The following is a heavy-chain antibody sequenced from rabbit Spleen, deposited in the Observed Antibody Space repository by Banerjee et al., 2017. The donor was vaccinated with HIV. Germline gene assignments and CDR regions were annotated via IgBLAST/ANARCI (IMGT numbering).Heavy chain of an antibody. D-gene: IGHD1-1*01. J-gene: IGHJ4*01. CDR3: VRGASSSGYYSL. CDR1: GFDFCKYG. CDR2: IDLVFGST. Sequence: QEQLGESGGGLIQPGGSLKLSCKASGFDFCKYGVSWVRQAPGKGLEWIGYIDLVFGSTYYATWANGRFTISSHNAQNTLYLQLNSLTAADTATYFCVRGASSSGYYSLWGPGTLVTVS. V-gene: IGHV1S47*01.